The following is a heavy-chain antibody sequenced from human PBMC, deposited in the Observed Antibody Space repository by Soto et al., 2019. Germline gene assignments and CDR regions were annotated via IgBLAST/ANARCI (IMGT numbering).Heavy chain of an antibody. CDR1: GYNFTSYW. Sequence: PGESLKISCKGSGYNFTSYWIIWVRQMPGKGLEWMGNIDPTDSFTNYSPSFQGHVTISTDKSMSTAYLQWGTLKASDTAMYYCARRGYDFWSGLDVWGQGTPVTVSS. CDR2: IDPTDSFT. D-gene: IGHD3-3*01. V-gene: IGHV5-10-1*01. J-gene: IGHJ6*02. CDR3: ARRGYDFWSGLDV.